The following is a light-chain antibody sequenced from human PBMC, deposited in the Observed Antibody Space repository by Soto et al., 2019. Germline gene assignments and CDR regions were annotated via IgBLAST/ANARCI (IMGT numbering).Light chain of an antibody. CDR2: AAS. Sequence: DLPMTQSPSSLSASVGDRVTIACRASQNVRSYLNWYQQRPGKAPKLLIYAASSLHSGVPSRFSGSGSGTDFTLTISSLQPEDFATYSCQQTYRTPLTFGGGTKVEIK. CDR1: QNVRSY. V-gene: IGKV1-39*01. J-gene: IGKJ4*01. CDR3: QQTYRTPLT.